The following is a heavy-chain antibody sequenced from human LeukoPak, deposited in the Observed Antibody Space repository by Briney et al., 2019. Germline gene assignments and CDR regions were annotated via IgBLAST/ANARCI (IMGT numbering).Heavy chain of an antibody. CDR1: GFTFTSYA. D-gene: IGHD3-3*01. CDR2: ISGSGGSK. V-gene: IGHV3-23*01. J-gene: IGHJ4*02. CDR3: ANGDPPDY. Sequence: GGSLRLSCAASGFTFTSYAMTWVRQAPGKGLEWVSGISGSGGSKFYADSVKGRFTISRDNSKNTLYLQMNSLRAEDTAVYYCANGDPPDYWGQGTLVTVSS.